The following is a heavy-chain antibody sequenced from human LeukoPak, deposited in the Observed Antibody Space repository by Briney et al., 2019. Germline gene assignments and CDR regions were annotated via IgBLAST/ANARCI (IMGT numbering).Heavy chain of an antibody. D-gene: IGHD1-26*01. J-gene: IGHJ3*02. CDR3: ARDGASIAGVTGAFDI. Sequence: PGGSLRLSCAASGFTFSSYSMNWVRQAPGKGLEWVSSISSSSSYIYYADSVKGRFTISRDNAKNSLYLQMNSLRAEDTAVYYCARDGASIAGVTGAFDIWGQGTMVTVSS. V-gene: IGHV3-21*01. CDR1: GFTFSSYS. CDR2: ISSSSSYI.